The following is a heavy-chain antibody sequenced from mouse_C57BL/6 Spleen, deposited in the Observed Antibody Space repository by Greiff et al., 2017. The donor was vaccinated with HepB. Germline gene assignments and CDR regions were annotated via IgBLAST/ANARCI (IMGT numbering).Heavy chain of an antibody. V-gene: IGHV1-53*01. CDR2: INPSNGGT. J-gene: IGHJ2*01. Sequence: QVQLKEPGTELVKPGASVKLSCKASGYTFTSYWMHWVKQRPGQGLEWIGNINPSNGGTNYNEKFKSKATLTVDKSSSTAYMQLSSLTSEDSAVYYCARAENGGYLGGNFDYWGQGTTLTVSS. CDR1: GYTFTSYW. CDR3: ARAENGGYLGGNFDY. D-gene: IGHD2-3*01.